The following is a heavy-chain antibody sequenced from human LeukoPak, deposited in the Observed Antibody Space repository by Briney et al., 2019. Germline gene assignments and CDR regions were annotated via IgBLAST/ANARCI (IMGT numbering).Heavy chain of an antibody. CDR2: ISGSGGST. D-gene: IGHD3-3*01. V-gene: IGHV3-23*01. J-gene: IGHJ4*02. CDR3: AKDFTAKYYDFWSGYLHFDY. CDR1: GFTFSSYA. Sequence: PGGSLRLSCAASGFTFSSYAMSWVRQAPGKGLEWVSAISGSGGSTYYADSVKGRFTISRDNSKNTLYLQMNSLRAEDTAVYYCAKDFTAKYYDFWSGYLHFDYWDQGTLVTVSS.